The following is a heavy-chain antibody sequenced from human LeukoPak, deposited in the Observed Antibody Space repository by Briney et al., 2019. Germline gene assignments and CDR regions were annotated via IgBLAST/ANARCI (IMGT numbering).Heavy chain of an antibody. J-gene: IGHJ6*02. CDR1: GFPFSDYR. V-gene: IGHV3-48*04. CDR2: LGGSTSTI. D-gene: IGHD1-1*01. Sequence: PGGSLRLSCAASGFPFSDYRMNWLRQAPGKGLEWISYLGGSTSTIYYADSVRGRFTISRDNAKNSLYLQMNSLRAEDTAVYYCARGTTGTTGDYYYYGMDVWGQGTTVTVSS. CDR3: ARGTTGTTGDYYYYGMDV.